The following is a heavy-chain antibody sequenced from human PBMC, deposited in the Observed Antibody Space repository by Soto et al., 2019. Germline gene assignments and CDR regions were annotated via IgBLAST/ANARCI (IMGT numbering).Heavy chain of an antibody. CDR3: ANKFRGSSWQYNWFDP. CDR1: GFSLSTSGVG. Sequence: SGPTLVNPTQTLTLTCTFSGFSLSTSGVGVGWIRQPPGKALEWLALIYWDDDKRYSPSLKSRLTITKDTSKNQVVLTMTNMDPVDTATYYCANKFRGSSWQYNWFDPWGQGTLVTVSS. J-gene: IGHJ5*02. V-gene: IGHV2-5*02. CDR2: IYWDDDK. D-gene: IGHD6-13*01.